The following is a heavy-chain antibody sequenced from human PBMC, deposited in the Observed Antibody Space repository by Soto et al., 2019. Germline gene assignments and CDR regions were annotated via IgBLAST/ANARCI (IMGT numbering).Heavy chain of an antibody. CDR3: ARGARGYYYMDV. Sequence: HPGGSLILSCEASGFTFSNYWIHWVRQAPGKGLVWLSRIKGDASTTNYADSVMGRFTISRDNAKNTLYLQMNSLRAEDTAVYYCARGARGYYYMDVWGKGITVTVSS. V-gene: IGHV3-74*01. CDR1: GFTFSNYW. CDR2: IKGDASTT. J-gene: IGHJ6*03.